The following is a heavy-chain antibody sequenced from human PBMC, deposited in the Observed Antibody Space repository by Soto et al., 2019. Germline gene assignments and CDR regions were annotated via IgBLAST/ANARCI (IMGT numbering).Heavy chain of an antibody. J-gene: IGHJ6*02. V-gene: IGHV5-51*01. CDR3: AKDIRCSSTSCSRGEHYYYYYGMDV. D-gene: IGHD2-2*01. Sequence: GEALKISCNGSGYSFTIYCIGWERQMTGKGLEWMGIIYPGDSDTRYSPSFQGQVTISADKSISTAYLQWSSLKASDTAMYYCAKDIRCSSTSCSRGEHYYYYYGMDVWGQGTKVTVSS. CDR2: IYPGDSDT. CDR1: GYSFTIYC.